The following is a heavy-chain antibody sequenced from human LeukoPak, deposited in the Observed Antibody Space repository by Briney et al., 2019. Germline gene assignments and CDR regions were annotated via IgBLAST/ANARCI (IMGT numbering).Heavy chain of an antibody. CDR3: ARGGYYNSGSYNWLHP. CDR2: IYTSGST. V-gene: IGHV4-4*07. Sequence: SETLSLTCTVSSGSISSYFWSWIRQPAGKGLEWIGRIYTSGSTNYNPSLKSRVTMSVDTSKNQFSLKLSSVTAADTAVYYCARGGYYNSGSYNWLHPWGQGTLVTVSS. D-gene: IGHD3-10*01. CDR1: SGSISSYF. J-gene: IGHJ5*02.